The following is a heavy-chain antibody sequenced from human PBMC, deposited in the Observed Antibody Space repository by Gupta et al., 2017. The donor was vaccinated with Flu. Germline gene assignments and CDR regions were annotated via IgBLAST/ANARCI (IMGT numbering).Heavy chain of an antibody. D-gene: IGHD1-1*01. CDR2: VFHSGST. Sequence: GWIRQPPGKGLEWIGYVFHSGSTYYNPSLRSRVTMSVDTSKNQFSLRLRSVTAVDTAVYYCARWTGTASGYNWYFDPWGRGTLVTVSS. J-gene: IGHJ2*01. CDR3: ARWTGTASGYNWYFDP. V-gene: IGHV4-28*01.